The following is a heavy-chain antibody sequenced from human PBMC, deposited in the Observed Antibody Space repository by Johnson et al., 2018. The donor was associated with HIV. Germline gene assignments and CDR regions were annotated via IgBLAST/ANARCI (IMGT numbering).Heavy chain of an antibody. CDR1: GFTFSSYA. J-gene: IGHJ3*02. CDR3: ARDWSSWYTVDAFDI. D-gene: IGHD6-13*01. V-gene: IGHV3-30*04. CDR2: ISYDGSNK. Sequence: QVQLVESGGGVVQPGRSLRLSCAASGFTFSSYAMHWVRQAPGKGLEWVAVISYDGSNKYYADSVKGRFTISRDNSKNTLYLQMNSLRAEDTAVYYCARDWSSWYTVDAFDIWGQGTMVTVS.